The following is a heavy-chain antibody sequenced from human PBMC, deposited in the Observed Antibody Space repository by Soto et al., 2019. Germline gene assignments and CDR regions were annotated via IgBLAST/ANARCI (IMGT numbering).Heavy chain of an antibody. J-gene: IGHJ3*02. V-gene: IGHV1-46*01. CDR1: GYTFTSYI. CDR2: INPSGGST. D-gene: IGHD3-3*01. CDR3: GSVLTRDFWSGYSTVDI. Sequence: QVLLVQSGAEVKKPGASVKVSCETSGYTFTSYIIHWVRQAPGQGLEWVGLINPSGGSTNYGQNSQGRGTVTRDTCTSTVYMDLDSLSAEHTGIYFFGSVLTRDFWSGYSTVDIWGQGTMVTVSS.